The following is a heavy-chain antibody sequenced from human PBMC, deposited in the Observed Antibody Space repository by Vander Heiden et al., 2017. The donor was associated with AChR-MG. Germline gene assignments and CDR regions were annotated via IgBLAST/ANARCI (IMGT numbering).Heavy chain of an antibody. J-gene: IGHJ4*02. CDR1: GGSISSYY. CDR2: IYYSGST. CDR3: DGVDYDSSGYPI. D-gene: IGHD3-22*01. V-gene: IGHV4-59*08. Sequence: QVQLQESGPGLVKPSETLSLTCTVSGGSISSYYWSWIRQPPGKGLEWIGYIYYSGSTNYNPSLKSRVTISVDTSKNQFSLKLSSVTAADTAVYYCDGVDYDSSGYPIWGQGTLVTVSS.